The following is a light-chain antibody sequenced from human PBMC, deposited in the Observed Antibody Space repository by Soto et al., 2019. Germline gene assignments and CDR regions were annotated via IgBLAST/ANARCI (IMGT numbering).Light chain of an antibody. J-gene: IGKJ2*01. CDR2: GAS. CDR3: QQYGSSPRYT. Sequence: EILLTQSPGTLSLFPGERATLSCTTSQSVSSTYLAWYQQKPGQAPRLLIYGASTRATGIPDRFSGSGSGTDFTLTISRLEPEDFAVYYCQQYGSSPRYTFGQGNRLEIK. V-gene: IGKV3-20*01. CDR1: QSVSSTY.